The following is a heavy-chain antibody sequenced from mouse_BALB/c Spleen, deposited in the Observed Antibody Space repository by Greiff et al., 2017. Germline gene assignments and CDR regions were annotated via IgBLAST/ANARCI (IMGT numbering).Heavy chain of an antibody. J-gene: IGHJ4*01. CDR3: ARGGLEDAMDY. D-gene: IGHD2-13*01. V-gene: IGHV3-6*02. Sequence: DVQLVESGPGLVKPSQSLSLTCSVTGYSITSCYYWNWIRQFPGNKLEWMGYISYDGSNNYNPSLKNRISITRDTSKNQFFLKLNSLTTEDTATYYCARGGLEDAMDYWGQGTSVTVSS. CDR2: ISYDGSN. CDR1: GYSITSCYY.